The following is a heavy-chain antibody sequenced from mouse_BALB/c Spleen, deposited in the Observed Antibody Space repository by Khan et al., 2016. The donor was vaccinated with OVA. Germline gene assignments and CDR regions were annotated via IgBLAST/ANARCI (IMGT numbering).Heavy chain of an antibody. CDR3: ATRYGNPFAY. V-gene: IGHV14-3*02. CDR1: GFNIKDTY. Sequence: EVQLVESGAELVKPGASVNLSCSASGFNIKDTYIHWVKQRPEQGLEWIGRIDPPNDDSKFGPKFQDKATLTADTSSNTAYLQLTSLTSEDTAVYYCATRYGNPFAYWGQGTLVSVSA. J-gene: IGHJ3*01. D-gene: IGHD2-1*01. CDR2: IDPPNDDS.